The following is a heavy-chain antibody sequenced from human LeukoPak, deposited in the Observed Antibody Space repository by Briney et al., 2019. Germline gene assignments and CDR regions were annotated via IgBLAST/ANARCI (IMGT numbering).Heavy chain of an antibody. D-gene: IGHD1-26*01. CDR1: GGSFSGYY. V-gene: IGHV4-34*01. J-gene: IGHJ4*02. CDR2: INHSGST. CDR3: ARVGGWDTTY. Sequence: SETLSLTCAVYGGSFSGYYWSWIRQAPGKGLEWIGEINHSGSTNYNPSLKSRVTISVDTSKNQFSLKLSSVTAADTAVYYCARVGGWDTTYWGQGTLVTVSS.